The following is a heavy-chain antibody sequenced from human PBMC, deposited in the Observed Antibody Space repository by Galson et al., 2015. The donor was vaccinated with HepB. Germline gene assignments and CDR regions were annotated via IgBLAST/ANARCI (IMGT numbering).Heavy chain of an antibody. CDR1: GFTLSSSW. V-gene: IGHV3-7*01. D-gene: IGHD4/OR15-4a*01. CDR3: ASWTLVTNY. J-gene: IGHJ4*02. Sequence: SLRLSCAASGFTLSSSWMNWVRQTPGKGLEWVANISPDGSGTRYVDSVEGRFTISRDNARNSVFLQMNSLRAEDTAVYYCASWTLVTNYWGQGALVTVSS. CDR2: ISPDGSGT.